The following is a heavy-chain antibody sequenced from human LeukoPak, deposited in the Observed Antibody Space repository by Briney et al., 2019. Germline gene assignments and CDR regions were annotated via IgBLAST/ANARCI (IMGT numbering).Heavy chain of an antibody. J-gene: IGHJ6*03. D-gene: IGHD4-11*01. CDR3: ARGRVSSSTWYSTYYYYFYMDV. Sequence: SETLSLTCSVSDDSITMYYWTWIRQPPGRGLEWIGYVDHTGSTNFNPSLNGRVSISRDTSKNLFSLRLRSVTAADTAVYFCARGRVSSSTWYSTYYYYFYMDVWGKGTTVTVSS. CDR2: VDHTGST. CDR1: DDSITMYY. V-gene: IGHV4-59*01.